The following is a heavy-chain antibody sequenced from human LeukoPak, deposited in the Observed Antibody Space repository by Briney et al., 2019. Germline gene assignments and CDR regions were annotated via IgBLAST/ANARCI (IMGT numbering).Heavy chain of an antibody. J-gene: IGHJ4*02. CDR3: TTGIKTADH. V-gene: IGHV3-49*04. CDR2: IRSKPYGGTT. D-gene: IGHD2-15*01. CDR1: GFTFGEYA. Sequence: SGGSLRLSCTTSGFTFGEYAMSWARQAPGKGLEWVGFIRSKPYGGTTEYAASVKGRFTISRDDSKSIAYLQMNSLKTEDTAVYYCTTGIKTADHWGQGTLVTVSS.